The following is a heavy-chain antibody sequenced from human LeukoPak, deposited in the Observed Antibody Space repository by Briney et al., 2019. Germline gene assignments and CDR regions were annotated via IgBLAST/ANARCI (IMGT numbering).Heavy chain of an antibody. CDR3: SSGNSHAFDI. CDR1: GFTFSSYW. V-gene: IGHV3-74*01. Sequence: GGPLRLSCAASGFTFSSYWMHWVRQAPGKGLVWVSRINSDGSSTSYADSVRGRFTISRDNAKNTLYLQMNNLRAEDTAVYYCSSGNSHAFDIWGQGTMVTVSS. D-gene: IGHD4-23*01. J-gene: IGHJ3*02. CDR2: INSDGSST.